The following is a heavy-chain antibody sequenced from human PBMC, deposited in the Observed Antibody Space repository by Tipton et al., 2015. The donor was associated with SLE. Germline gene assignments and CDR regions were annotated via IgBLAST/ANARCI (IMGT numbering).Heavy chain of an antibody. V-gene: IGHV4-39*07. J-gene: IGHJ4*02. CDR2: IYYSGNT. CDR1: RGSINTINYY. Sequence: TLSLTCTVSRGSINTINYYWAWIRQPPGKGLEWIGNIYYSGNTYYSPSLKSRVTISIVTSKNQFSLRLSSVTAADTALYYCARCMGTGDLPLDYWGQGILVTVSS. CDR3: ARCMGTGDLPLDY. D-gene: IGHD7-27*01.